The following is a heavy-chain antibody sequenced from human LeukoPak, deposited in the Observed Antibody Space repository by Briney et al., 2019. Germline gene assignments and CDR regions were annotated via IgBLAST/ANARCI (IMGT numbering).Heavy chain of an antibody. V-gene: IGHV1-18*01. CDR3: ARRYCSSTSCSLYYFDY. CDR2: ISAYNGNT. J-gene: IGHJ4*02. D-gene: IGHD2-2*01. Sequence: ASVKVSCKASGYTFTSYGISWVRQAPGQGLEWMGWISAYNGNTNYAQKLQGRVTMTTDTSTSTAYMELRSLRSDDTAVYYCARRYCSSTSCSLYYFDYWGQGTLDTVSS. CDR1: GYTFTSYG.